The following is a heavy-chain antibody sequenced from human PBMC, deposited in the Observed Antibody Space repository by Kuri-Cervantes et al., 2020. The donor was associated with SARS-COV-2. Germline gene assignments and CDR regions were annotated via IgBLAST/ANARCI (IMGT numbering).Heavy chain of an antibody. J-gene: IGHJ1*01. D-gene: IGHD3-3*01. CDR3: VAAILGVDAGYFQH. CDR2: IYQAGST. CDR1: GYSISSGGYS. V-gene: IGHV4-30-2*01. Sequence: LRLSCAVSGYSISSGGYSWSWIRQPPGKGLEWIGSIYQAGSTFYNPSLKSRVSISLDRSKNQYSLNLSSVTAADTAVYYCVAAILGVDAGYFQHWGQGTLVTVSS.